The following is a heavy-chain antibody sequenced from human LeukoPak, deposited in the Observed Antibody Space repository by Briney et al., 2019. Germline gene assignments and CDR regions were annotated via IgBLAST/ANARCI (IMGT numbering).Heavy chain of an antibody. CDR1: GFSFSTHS. D-gene: IGHD6-19*01. V-gene: IGHV3-7*03. CDR2: IDHDGSEK. J-gene: IGHJ4*02. Sequence: PGGSLRLSCAASGFSFSTHSLTWVRQAPGKGLQWVATIDHDGSEKDYVDSVKGRFTIPRDNAENSLYLQLNSLRAEDTAIYYCARGSGWLDYWGQGTLVTVSS. CDR3: ARGSGWLDY.